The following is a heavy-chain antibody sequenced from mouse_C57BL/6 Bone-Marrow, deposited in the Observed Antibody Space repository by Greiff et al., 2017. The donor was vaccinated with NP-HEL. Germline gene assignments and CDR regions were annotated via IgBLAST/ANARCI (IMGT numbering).Heavy chain of an antibody. CDR2: INPSSGYT. Sequence: QVQLKQSGAELARPGASVKMSCKASGYTFTSYTMHWVKQRPGQGLEWIGYINPSSGYTKYNQKFKDKATLTADKSSSTAYMKLSSLTSEDSAVYYCALTGTNYAMDYWGQGTSVTVST. CDR1: GYTFTSYT. V-gene: IGHV1-4*01. J-gene: IGHJ4*01. D-gene: IGHD4-1*01. CDR3: ALTGTNYAMDY.